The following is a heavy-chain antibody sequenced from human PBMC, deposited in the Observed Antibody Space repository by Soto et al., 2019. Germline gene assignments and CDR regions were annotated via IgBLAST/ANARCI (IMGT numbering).Heavy chain of an antibody. Sequence: QITLKESGPPLVRPAQTLTLTCAFSGFSLTTPHMGVAWIRQPQGKALEWLALIYWDDDKRYSPSLKNRLAISKDTSRNRVVLTITNLNPEDTGTYFCAHAGDYDLLSFDHWGPGTLVTVSS. V-gene: IGHV2-5*02. J-gene: IGHJ4*02. CDR1: GFSLTTPHMG. CDR3: AHAGDYDLLSFDH. D-gene: IGHD4-17*01. CDR2: IYWDDDK.